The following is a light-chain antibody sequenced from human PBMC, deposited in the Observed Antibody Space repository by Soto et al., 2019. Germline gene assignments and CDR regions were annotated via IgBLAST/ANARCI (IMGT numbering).Light chain of an antibody. J-gene: IGKJ1*01. CDR2: GAS. CDR1: QSVSSSY. CDR3: QQYNNWHRT. Sequence: EIMLTQSPAALSLSTGERATLSCRASQSVSSSYLAWYQQKPGQAPRLLIYGASSRATGIPDRFSGSGSGTDFTLTISSLQSEDFAVYYCQQYNNWHRTFGQGTKV. V-gene: IGKV3D-20*02.